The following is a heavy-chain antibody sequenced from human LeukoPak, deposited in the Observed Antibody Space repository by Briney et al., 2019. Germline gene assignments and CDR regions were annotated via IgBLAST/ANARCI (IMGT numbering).Heavy chain of an antibody. CDR3: AREKFYDNSCYDY. CDR2: ISGSGTNT. CDR1: GFTFSTYA. J-gene: IGHJ4*02. D-gene: IGHD3-22*01. V-gene: IGHV3-23*01. Sequence: GGSERLSCAASGFTFSTYAMSWVRQAPGKGLEWVSVISGSGTNTYSADSVKGRFTISRDNAKNSLFLQMNSLRAEDTADYYCAREKFYDNSCYDYWGQGPLVTVSS.